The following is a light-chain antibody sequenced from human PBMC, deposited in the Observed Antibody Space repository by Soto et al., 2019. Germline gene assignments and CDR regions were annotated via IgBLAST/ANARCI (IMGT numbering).Light chain of an antibody. CDR2: GAS. CDR3: QHYSSALIT. Sequence: EIVLKQATGTLSLSPGERVTLSCRASQSVSSSYLLWYQQKPGQPPRLLIYGASTRATGIPDRFSGSGSGTDFTLTISRLEPEDLAVYYCQHYSSALITFGPGTKVDIK. J-gene: IGKJ3*01. CDR1: QSVSSSY. V-gene: IGKV3-20*01.